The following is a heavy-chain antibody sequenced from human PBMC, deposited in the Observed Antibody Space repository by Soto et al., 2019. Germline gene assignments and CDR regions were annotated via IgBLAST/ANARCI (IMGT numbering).Heavy chain of an antibody. CDR1: GGTFSGHY. CDR3: ARGYLPGGNTFYFDY. V-gene: IGHV4-34*01. CDR2: NTHSGRS. D-gene: IGHD2-15*01. Sequence: SETLSLTCDVYGGTFSGHYRSWIRQSPGKGLEWIGENTHSGRSSYNPSLKSRVTISVDTSKNQFSLELTSLTAADTAVYYCARGYLPGGNTFYFDYWVQRALVTVSS. J-gene: IGHJ4*02.